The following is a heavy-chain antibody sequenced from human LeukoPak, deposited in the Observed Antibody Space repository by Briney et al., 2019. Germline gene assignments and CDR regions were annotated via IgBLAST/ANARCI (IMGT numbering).Heavy chain of an antibody. CDR1: GFTFSDYD. CDR3: ARALWLGEGFFDY. CDR2: IRSSGTTI. J-gene: IGHJ4*02. V-gene: IGHV3-11*04. D-gene: IGHD3-10*01. Sequence: GGSLRLSCAASGFTFSDYDMTWIRQAPGKGLEWVAHIRSSGTTIYYAYSMKRLFTISDDNAKNSLQLQMSSLRAEDTAIYYCARALWLGEGFFDYWGQGTLVTVSS.